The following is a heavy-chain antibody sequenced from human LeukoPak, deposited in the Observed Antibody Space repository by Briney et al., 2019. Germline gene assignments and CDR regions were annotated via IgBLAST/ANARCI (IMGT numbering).Heavy chain of an antibody. CDR2: IIPIFGTA. Sequence: GASVKVSCKASGGTFSSYAISWVRQAPGQGLEWMGGIIPIFGTANYAQKFQGRVTITADKSTSTAYMELSSLRSEDTAVYYCARAESGGSYYFDYWGQGTLATVSS. V-gene: IGHV1-69*06. CDR3: ARAESGGSYYFDY. J-gene: IGHJ4*02. D-gene: IGHD2-15*01. CDR1: GGTFSSYA.